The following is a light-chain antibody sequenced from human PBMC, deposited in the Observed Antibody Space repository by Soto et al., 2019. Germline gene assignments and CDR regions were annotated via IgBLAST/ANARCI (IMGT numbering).Light chain of an antibody. J-gene: IGKJ2*01. V-gene: IGKV3-15*01. Sequence: EIVMTQSPATLSVSPGERATLSCRASQSVSSNLAWYHQKPGQAPRLLIYGASTRDNGVPARFSGSGSGTEFSLTISSLQSEDSAVYYCHQHNNCPPYTFGQGTKLEIK. CDR2: GAS. CDR3: HQHNNCPPYT. CDR1: QSVSSN.